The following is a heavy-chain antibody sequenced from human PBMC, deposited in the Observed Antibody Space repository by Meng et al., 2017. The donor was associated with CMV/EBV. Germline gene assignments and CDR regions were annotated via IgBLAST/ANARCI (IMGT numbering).Heavy chain of an antibody. J-gene: IGHJ4*02. D-gene: IGHD3-3*01. CDR1: GYTFTGYG. CDR3: ARGNGVAHDY. V-gene: IGHV1-3*01. Sequence: QVQLVQSGAEGKKPGASVKVSCKASGYTFTGYGIHWVRQAPGQRLEWMGWINAGDGNRKYSQKFQDRVTITRDTSASTAYMELSSLRSEDTAVYYCARGNGVAHDYWGQGTLVTVSS. CDR2: INAGDGNR.